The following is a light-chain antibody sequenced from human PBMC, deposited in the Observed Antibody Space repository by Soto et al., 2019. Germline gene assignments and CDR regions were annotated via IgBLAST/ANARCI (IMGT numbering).Light chain of an antibody. Sequence: EIVMTHSPATLSVSRLERDTLXCRASQSVSYNLAWYQQKPGQAPRLLIYGPSTRATGIPARFSGSGSGTEFTLTISSLQSEDFAVYYCQHYQNLWAFGQGTKV. CDR2: GPS. CDR1: QSVSYN. J-gene: IGKJ1*01. CDR3: QHYQNLWA. V-gene: IGKV3-15*01.